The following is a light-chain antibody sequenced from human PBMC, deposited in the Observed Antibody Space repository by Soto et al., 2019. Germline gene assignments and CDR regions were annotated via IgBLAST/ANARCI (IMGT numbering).Light chain of an antibody. J-gene: IGKJ1*01. Sequence: EIVLTQSPATLSLSPGDGATLSCRASQTISKYLAWYQQKPGQAPRLLIYESSERASGVPSRFSGGGSGSDFTLTIGSLEPEDFAFYYCQQRANGPWTFGQGTRVEI. CDR2: ESS. CDR1: QTISKY. CDR3: QQRANGPWT. V-gene: IGKV3-11*01.